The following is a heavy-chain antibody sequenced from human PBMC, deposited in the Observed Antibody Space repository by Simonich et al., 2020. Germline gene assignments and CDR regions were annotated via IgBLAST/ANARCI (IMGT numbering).Heavy chain of an antibody. Sequence: QVQLQPWGAGLLKPSETLSLTCAVYGGSFCGYYWSWIRQPPGKGLERIGEINHSGTTNYNPAHKSRVTISVDTSKNQFSLKLSSVTAADTAVYYCARPLGIVWAFDIWGQGTMVTVSS. V-gene: IGHV4-34*01. CDR1: GGSFCGYY. CDR2: INHSGTT. CDR3: ARPLGIVWAFDI. D-gene: IGHD3-16*01. J-gene: IGHJ3*02.